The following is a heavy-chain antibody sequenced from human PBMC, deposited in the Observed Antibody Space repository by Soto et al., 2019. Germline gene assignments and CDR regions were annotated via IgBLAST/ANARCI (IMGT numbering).Heavy chain of an antibody. J-gene: IGHJ4*02. Sequence: SKTLSLTCTVSGGSISSGGYYWSWIRQHPGKGLEWIGYIYYSGSTYYNPSLKSRVTISVDTSKNQFSLKLSSVTAADTAVYYCARVTVFGVVGDYFDYWVQGDLVTVYS. CDR2: IYYSGST. D-gene: IGHD3-3*01. V-gene: IGHV4-31*03. CDR1: GGSISSGGYY. CDR3: ARVTVFGVVGDYFDY.